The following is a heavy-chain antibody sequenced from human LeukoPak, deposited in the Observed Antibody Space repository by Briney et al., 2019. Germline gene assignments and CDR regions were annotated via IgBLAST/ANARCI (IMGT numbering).Heavy chain of an antibody. J-gene: IGHJ4*02. CDR3: ARAGRYFDLVGFGY. CDR2: ISSSGSTI. Sequence: GGSLRLSCAASGFTFSSYEMNWARQAPGKGLEWVSYISSSGSTIYYADSVKGRFTISRDNAKNSLYLQMNSLRAEDTAVYYCARAGRYFDLVGFGYWGQGTLVTVSS. D-gene: IGHD3-9*01. V-gene: IGHV3-48*03. CDR1: GFTFSSYE.